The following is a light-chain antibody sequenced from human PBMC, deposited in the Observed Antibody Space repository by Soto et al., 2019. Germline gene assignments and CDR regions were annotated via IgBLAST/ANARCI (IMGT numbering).Light chain of an antibody. CDR1: HSISSW. J-gene: IGKJ1*01. CDR3: QQYNSYPWT. Sequence: DIQMTQSPSTLSASLGDRVTITCRASHSISSWLAWYQQKPGKAPKLLIYDASSLESGVPSRFGGSGSGTEFTLTITSLQPDDFATYYCQQYNSYPWTVGQGTKV. V-gene: IGKV1-5*01. CDR2: DAS.